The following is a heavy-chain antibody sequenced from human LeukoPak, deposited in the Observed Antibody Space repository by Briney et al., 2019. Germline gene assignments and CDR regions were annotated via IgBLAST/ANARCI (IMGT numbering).Heavy chain of an antibody. Sequence: SVKVSCKASGGTFSSYAISWVRQAPGQGLEWMGRIIPILGIANYAQKFQGRVTITADKSTSTAYMELSSLRSEDTAVYYCARAKVVYYDSSGQGGFDYWGQGTLVTVSS. CDR1: GGTFSSYA. J-gene: IGHJ4*02. V-gene: IGHV1-69*04. CDR3: ARAKVVYYDSSGQGGFDY. CDR2: IIPILGIA. D-gene: IGHD3-22*01.